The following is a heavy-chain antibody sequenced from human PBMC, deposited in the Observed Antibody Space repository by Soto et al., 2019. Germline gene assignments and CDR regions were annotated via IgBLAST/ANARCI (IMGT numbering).Heavy chain of an antibody. J-gene: IGHJ4*02. D-gene: IGHD6-6*01. CDR3: ARDLSYQGRSSSAY. CDR1: GFTFSSYA. CDR2: ISYDGSNQ. V-gene: IGHV3-30-3*01. Sequence: QVQLVESGGGVVQPGRSLRLSCAASGFTFSSYALHWVRQAPGKGLEWVAVISYDGSNQYYADSVRGRFTISRDSSKNTLYLQMNSLRPEDTALYYCARDLSYQGRSSSAYWGQGILVTVSS.